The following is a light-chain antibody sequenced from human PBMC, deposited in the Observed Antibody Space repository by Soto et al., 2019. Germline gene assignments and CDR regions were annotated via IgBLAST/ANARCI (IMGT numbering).Light chain of an antibody. Sequence: DIQMTQSPSSVSASVGDRVTITCRASQGISNCLAWYQQKPGKAPQLLIYSASTIQSGVPSRFSGSGSGTDVTLTISSLQPEDFATYYCQQCNRFPITFGQGTRLEI. CDR3: QQCNRFPIT. CDR2: SAS. V-gene: IGKV1-12*01. J-gene: IGKJ5*01. CDR1: QGISNC.